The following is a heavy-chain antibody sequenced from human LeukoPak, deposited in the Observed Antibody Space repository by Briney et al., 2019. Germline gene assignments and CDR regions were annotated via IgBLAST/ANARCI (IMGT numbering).Heavy chain of an antibody. J-gene: IGHJ4*02. D-gene: IGHD3-3*01. CDR3: ARDRPTGASRVFVVE. Sequence: KPGGSLRLSCTASGSTFSNYAMTWVRQAPGKGLEWITSMSSGSRYIYYADSVRGRFTISRDNTKNSLYLVMNNLRAEDTAIYFCARDRPTGASRVFVVEWGQGTPVTVS. CDR2: MSSGSRYI. CDR1: GSTFSNYA. V-gene: IGHV3-21*06.